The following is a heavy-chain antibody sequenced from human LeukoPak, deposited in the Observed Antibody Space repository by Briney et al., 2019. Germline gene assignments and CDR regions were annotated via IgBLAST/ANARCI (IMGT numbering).Heavy chain of an antibody. V-gene: IGHV3-48*04. D-gene: IGHD3-10*01. Sequence: GGSLRLSCAASGFTFSNYMMHWVRQAPGKGLEWVSYISSSGSTRYYADSLKGRFTISRDNAGNSLYLQMDSLRADDTAVYYCARDRSRMVRGIDALDLWGQGTMVTVSS. CDR2: ISSSGSTR. CDR3: ARDRSRMVRGIDALDL. J-gene: IGHJ3*01. CDR1: GFTFSNYM.